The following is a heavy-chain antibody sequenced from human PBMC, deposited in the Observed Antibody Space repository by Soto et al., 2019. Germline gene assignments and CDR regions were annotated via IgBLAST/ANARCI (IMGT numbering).Heavy chain of an antibody. CDR3: AAAAIPVAGRHPDF. Sequence: GASVKVSCKASGYTFTSYAMHWVRQAPGQRLEWMGWINPNNGVTTYAKNFQGRVTMTRDSSISTAYMELSSLRSDDTAVYFCAAAAIPVAGRHPDFWGQGTVVTVSS. CDR2: INPNNGVT. CDR1: GYTFTSYA. V-gene: IGHV1-2*02. J-gene: IGHJ4*02. D-gene: IGHD6-19*01.